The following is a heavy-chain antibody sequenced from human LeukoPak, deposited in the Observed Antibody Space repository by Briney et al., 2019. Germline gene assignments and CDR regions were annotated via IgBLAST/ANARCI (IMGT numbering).Heavy chain of an antibody. D-gene: IGHD3-3*01. CDR1: GGTFSSYA. V-gene: IGHV1-69*13. Sequence: SVKVSCKASGGTFSSYAISWVRQAPGQGLEWMGGIIPIFGTANYAQKFQGRVTITADESTSTAYMELSSLRSEDTAVYYCAHSPPKKRFLEWGYFDYWGQGTLVTVSS. CDR2: IIPIFGTA. J-gene: IGHJ4*02. CDR3: AHSPPKKRFLEWGYFDY.